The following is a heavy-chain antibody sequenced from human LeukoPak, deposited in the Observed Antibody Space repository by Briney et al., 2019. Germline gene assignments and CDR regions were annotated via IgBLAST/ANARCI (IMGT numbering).Heavy chain of an antibody. V-gene: IGHV3-30-3*01. J-gene: IGHJ4*02. CDR3: AREEGLTVTIDY. Sequence: GRSLRLSCAASGLTFSSYAMHWVRQAPGKGRDWEAVISYDGSNKYYADSVRGRFTISRDTSKNTLYLQMNSLRAEDTAVYYCAREEGLTVTIDYWGQGTLVTVST. D-gene: IGHD4-17*01. CDR1: GLTFSSYA. CDR2: ISYDGSNK.